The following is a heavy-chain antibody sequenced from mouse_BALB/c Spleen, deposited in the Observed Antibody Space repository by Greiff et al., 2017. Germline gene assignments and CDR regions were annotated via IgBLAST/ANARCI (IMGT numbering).Heavy chain of an antibody. CDR2: IHPGSGGT. J-gene: IGHJ2*01. Sequence: QVQLQQSGAELVRPGASVTLSCQALGYTFTDYEMLWVKQTPGHGLDWIGAIHPGSGGTAYNQKFKGKATLTADKSSSTAYMELSRLTSEDSAVDYCTRRDYYGSSYRFDCWGQGTTRTVHS. D-gene: IGHD1-1*01. CDR3: TRRDYYGSSYRFDC. V-gene: IGHV1-15*01. CDR1: GYTFTDYE.